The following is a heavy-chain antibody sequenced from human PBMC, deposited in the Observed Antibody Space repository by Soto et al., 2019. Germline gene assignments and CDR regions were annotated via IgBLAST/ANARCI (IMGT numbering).Heavy chain of an antibody. CDR3: AKGIVATITPVSDY. V-gene: IGHV3-9*01. CDR1: GFTFDDYA. Sequence: GGSLRLSWAASGFTFDDYAMHWVRQAPGKGLEWVSGISWNSGSIGYADSVKGRFTISRDNAKNSLYLQMNSLRAEDTALYYCAKGIVATITPVSDYWGKGTLVTVSS. D-gene: IGHD5-12*01. CDR2: ISWNSGSI. J-gene: IGHJ4*02.